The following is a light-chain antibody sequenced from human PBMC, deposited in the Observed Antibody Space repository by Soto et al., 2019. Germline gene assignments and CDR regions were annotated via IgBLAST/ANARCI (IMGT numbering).Light chain of an antibody. CDR1: SSDVGDYNY. Sequence: QSALTQPPSASGSPGQSVTISCTGTSSDVGDYNYVSWYQQHPGKAPKLTIYEVNKRPSGVPDRFSGSKSGNTASLTVSGLQAEDEADYYCSSYAGYSNLVFGGGTKLTVL. V-gene: IGLV2-8*01. CDR3: SSYAGYSNLV. CDR2: EVN. J-gene: IGLJ2*01.